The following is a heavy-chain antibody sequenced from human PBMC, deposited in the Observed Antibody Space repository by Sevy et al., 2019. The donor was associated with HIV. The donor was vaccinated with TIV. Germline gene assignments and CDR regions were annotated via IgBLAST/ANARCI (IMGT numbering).Heavy chain of an antibody. D-gene: IGHD6-19*01. Sequence: GGSLRLSCAASGFTFSDHYMDWVRQAPGKGLEWVGRIRNKANSHTTEYAASVKGRFTISSIDSKNSLYLQMNSLKTEDAAVYYCARVTAVADLYVDYWGQGTLVTVSS. CDR1: GFTFSDHY. CDR2: IRNKANSHTT. V-gene: IGHV3-72*01. CDR3: ARVTAVADLYVDY. J-gene: IGHJ4*02.